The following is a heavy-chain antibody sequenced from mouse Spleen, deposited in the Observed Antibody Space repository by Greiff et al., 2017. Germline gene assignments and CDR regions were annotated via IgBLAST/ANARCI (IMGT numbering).Heavy chain of an antibody. CDR3: ARSGGLDYFDY. CDR1: GYTFTSYT. Sequence: VQLVESGAELARPGASVKMSCKASGYTFTSYTMHWVKQRPGQGLEWIGYINPSSGYTNYNQKFKDKATLTADKSSSTAYMQLSSLTSEDSAVYYCARSGGLDYFDYWGQGTTLTVSS. D-gene: IGHD3-1*01. V-gene: IGHV1-4*01. J-gene: IGHJ2*01. CDR2: INPSSGYT.